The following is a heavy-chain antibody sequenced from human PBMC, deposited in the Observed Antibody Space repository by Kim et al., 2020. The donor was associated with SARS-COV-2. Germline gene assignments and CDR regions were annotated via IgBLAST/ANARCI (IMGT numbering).Heavy chain of an antibody. V-gene: IGHV3-23*03. J-gene: IGHJ5*02. Sequence: GGSLRLSCAASGFTFSSYAMSWVRQAPGKGLEWVSVIYSGGSSTYYADSVKGRFTISRDNSKNTLYLQMNSLRAEDTAVYYCAKDQGPSLLNWFDPWGQGTLVTVSS. CDR3: AKDQGPSLLNWFDP. CDR2: IYSGGSST. D-gene: IGHD6-6*01. CDR1: GFTFSSYA.